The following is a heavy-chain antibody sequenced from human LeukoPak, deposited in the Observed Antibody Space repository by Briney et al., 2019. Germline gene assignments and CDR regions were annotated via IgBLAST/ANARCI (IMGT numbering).Heavy chain of an antibody. Sequence: GASLKISCRGSGYSFTSYWIGWVRQIPGKGLGWMGSIYPGDSDTRYSPSFQGQVTISADKSISTAYLQWSSLKASDTAMYYCAGTYCDFWSGYNLFDYWGQGTLVTVSS. J-gene: IGHJ4*02. CDR3: AGTYCDFWSGYNLFDY. D-gene: IGHD3-3*01. V-gene: IGHV5-51*01. CDR1: GYSFTSYW. CDR2: IYPGDSDT.